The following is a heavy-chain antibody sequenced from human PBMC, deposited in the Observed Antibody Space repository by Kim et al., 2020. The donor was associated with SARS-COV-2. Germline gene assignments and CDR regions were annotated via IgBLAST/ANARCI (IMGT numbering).Heavy chain of an antibody. D-gene: IGHD5-18*01. J-gene: IGHJ3*02. CDR1: GGSISSYY. CDR3: ARRSLTDTAMTWLGGSAFDI. Sequence: SETLSLTCTVSGGSISSYYWSWIRQPPGKGLEWIGYIYYSGGTNYNPSLKSRVTISVDTSKNQFSLKLSSVAAADTAVYYCARRSLTDTAMTWLGGSAFDIWGQGTMVTVSS. V-gene: IGHV4-59*08. CDR2: IYYSGGT.